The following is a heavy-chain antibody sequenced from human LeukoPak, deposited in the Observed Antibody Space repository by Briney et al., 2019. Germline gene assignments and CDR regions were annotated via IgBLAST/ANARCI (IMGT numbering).Heavy chain of an antibody. D-gene: IGHD3-16*02. J-gene: IGHJ3*02. CDR3: AGGAFMITFGGVIGNDVFDI. CDR1: GFTFSRYW. V-gene: IGHV3-7*01. Sequence: GGSLRLSCAASGFTFSRYWMSWVRQAPGKGLEWVANIKQDGSEKYYVDSVKGRFTISRDNAKNSLYLQMNSLRAEDTAVYYCAGGAFMITFGGVIGNDVFDIWGQGTMVTVSS. CDR2: IKQDGSEK.